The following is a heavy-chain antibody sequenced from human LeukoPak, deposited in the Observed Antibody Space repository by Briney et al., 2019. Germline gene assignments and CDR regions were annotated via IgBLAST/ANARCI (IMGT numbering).Heavy chain of an antibody. J-gene: IGHJ4*02. CDR3: ARGLDWLIYDY. CDR2: INDDGTDT. CDR1: GLTFSSYN. V-gene: IGHV3-74*03. D-gene: IGHD2-21*01. Sequence: GESLRLSCEASGLTFSSYNMHWVRQAPGEGLMWVSRINDDGTDTKYAESVKGRFTISRDNAKNTLYLQMNSLSADDTAMYYCARGLDWLIYDYWGQGSLVAVSS.